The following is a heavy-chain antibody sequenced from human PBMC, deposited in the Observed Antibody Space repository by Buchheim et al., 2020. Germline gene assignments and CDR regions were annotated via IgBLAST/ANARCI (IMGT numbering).Heavy chain of an antibody. D-gene: IGHD1-26*01. V-gene: IGHV3-66*02. J-gene: IGHJ4*02. CDR2: ISSGGDT. Sequence: VQMMQSGGGLVQPGGSLRLSCAASGFSASSLYVGWLRQAPGKGPEWVSLISSGGDTYSADSVKGRFAISRDDSENTVILQLSSLTPEDTAIYYCVTSVVRAMRGEYWGRGTL. CDR3: VTSVVRAMRGEY. CDR1: GFSASSLY.